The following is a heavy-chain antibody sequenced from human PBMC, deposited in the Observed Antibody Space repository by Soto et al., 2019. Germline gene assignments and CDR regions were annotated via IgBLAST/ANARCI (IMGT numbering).Heavy chain of an antibody. CDR3: ARGSPTLVTTFDY. CDR2: IYYSGST. Sequence: SETLSLTCTVSGGSISSYYWSWIRQPPGKGLEWIGYIYYSGSTNYNPSLKSRVTISVDTSKDQFSLKLSSVIVADTAVYYCARGSPTLVTTFDYWGQGTLVTVSS. V-gene: IGHV4-59*01. CDR1: GGSISSYY. D-gene: IGHD4-4*01. J-gene: IGHJ4*02.